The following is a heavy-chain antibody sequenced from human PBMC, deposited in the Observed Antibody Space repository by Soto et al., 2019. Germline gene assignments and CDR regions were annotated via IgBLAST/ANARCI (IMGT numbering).Heavy chain of an antibody. CDR3: AGWGGLHSNY. D-gene: IGHD3-10*01. J-gene: IGHJ4*02. Sequence: EVQLVESGGGSVQPAGSLRLSCVASGFTFNTYWMNWVRQAPGKGLEWVANINPGGNQKTYVDSVKGRFTVSRDNAANSLYLQMSSLRVEDTAVYYCAGWGGLHSNYWGQGALVTVSS. CDR2: INPGGNQK. V-gene: IGHV3-7*03. CDR1: GFTFNTYW.